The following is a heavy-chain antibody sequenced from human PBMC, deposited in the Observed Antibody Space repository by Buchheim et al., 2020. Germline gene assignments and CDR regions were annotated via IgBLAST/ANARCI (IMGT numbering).Heavy chain of an antibody. CDR2: IDWDDDK. CDR1: GFPLSTSGMC. D-gene: IGHD3-16*01. J-gene: IGHJ4*02. V-gene: IGHV2-70*01. Sequence: QVTLRESGPALVKPTQTLTLTCTFSGFPLSTSGMCVSWIRQPPGKALEWLALIDWDDDKHYSTSLKTRLTISKDTSQTQVVLTMTNMDPVDTATYYCARILARYGYPTYFDYWGQGTL. CDR3: ARILARYGYPTYFDY.